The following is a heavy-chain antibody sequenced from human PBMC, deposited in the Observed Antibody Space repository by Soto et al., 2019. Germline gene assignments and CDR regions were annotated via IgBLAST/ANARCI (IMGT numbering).Heavy chain of an antibody. V-gene: IGHV5-51*01. CDR2: ISPADSDT. CDR1: GYSFATYW. J-gene: IGHJ4*02. CDR3: ARPLYGSGSYSDY. D-gene: IGHD3-10*01. Sequence: EVQLVQSGAEVKKPGESLKISCKGSGYSFATYWIAWVRQMPGKGLEWMGIISPADSDTRYSPSFQGQVTISAAKSISTAYQQWSSLKASDTAMYYCARPLYGSGSYSDYWGQGTLVTVSS.